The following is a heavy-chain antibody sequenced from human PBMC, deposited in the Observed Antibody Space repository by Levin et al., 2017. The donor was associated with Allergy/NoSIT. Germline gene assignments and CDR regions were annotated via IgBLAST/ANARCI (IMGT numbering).Heavy chain of an antibody. Sequence: SETLSLTCAVYGGSFSGYYWSWIRQPPGKGLEWIGEINHSGSTNYNPSLKSRVTISVDTSKNQFSLKLSSVTAADTAVYYCARDVRYDFWSGYSLGMDVWGQGTTVTVSS. CDR3: ARDVRYDFWSGYSLGMDV. CDR2: INHSGST. V-gene: IGHV4-34*01. CDR1: GGSFSGYY. D-gene: IGHD3-3*01. J-gene: IGHJ6*02.